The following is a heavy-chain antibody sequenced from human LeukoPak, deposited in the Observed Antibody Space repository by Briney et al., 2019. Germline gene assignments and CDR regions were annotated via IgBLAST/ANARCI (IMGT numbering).Heavy chain of an antibody. D-gene: IGHD7-27*01. CDR1: GFTFSSYS. CDR3: ARDRALSGESRSGY. J-gene: IGHJ4*02. V-gene: IGHV3-21*01. Sequence: GGSLRLSCAASGFTFSSYSMNWVRQAPGKGLEWVSSISSSSSYIYYADSVKGRFTISRDNAKNSLYLQMNSLRAEDTAVYYCARDRALSGESRSGYWGQGTLVTVSS. CDR2: ISSSSSYI.